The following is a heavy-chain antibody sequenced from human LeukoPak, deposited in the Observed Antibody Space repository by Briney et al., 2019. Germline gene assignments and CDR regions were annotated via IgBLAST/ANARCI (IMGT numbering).Heavy chain of an antibody. Sequence: GGSLRLSCAASGFTFSSYSMNWVRQAPGKGLEWVSPISSSSSYIYYADSVKGRFTISRDNAKNSLYLQMNSLRAEDTAVYYCARDPGYCSSTSCYISKEGFDYWGQGTLVTVSS. J-gene: IGHJ4*02. D-gene: IGHD2-2*02. V-gene: IGHV3-21*01. CDR1: GFTFSSYS. CDR2: ISSSSSYI. CDR3: ARDPGYCSSTSCYISKEGFDY.